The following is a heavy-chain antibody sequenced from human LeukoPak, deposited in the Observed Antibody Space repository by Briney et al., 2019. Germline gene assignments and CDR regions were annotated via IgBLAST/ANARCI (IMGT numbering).Heavy chain of an antibody. J-gene: IGHJ4*02. V-gene: IGHV3-23*01. CDR3: ATQIGGNSSPFDY. CDR2: ISGSGGST. D-gene: IGHD4-23*01. Sequence: GGSLRLSCAASGFTFSSYAMSWVRQAPGKGLEWVSAISGSGGSTYYADSVKGRFTISRDNSKNTLYLQMNSLRAEDTAVYYCATQIGGNSSPFDYWGQGTLVTVSS. CDR1: GFTFSSYA.